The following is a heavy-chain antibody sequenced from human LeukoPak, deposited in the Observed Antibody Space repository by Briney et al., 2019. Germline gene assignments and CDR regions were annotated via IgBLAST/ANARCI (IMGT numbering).Heavy chain of an antibody. CDR1: GYTFTSYA. D-gene: IGHD1-26*01. CDR3: ARGIPSGSYSFDY. J-gene: IGHJ4*02. V-gene: IGHV1-3*01. Sequence: APVKVSCKASGYTFTSYAMQWERQAPGQRLEWMGWINAGNGNTKYSQKFQGRVTITRDTSASTAYMELSSLRSEDTAVYYCARGIPSGSYSFDYWGQGTLVTVSS. CDR2: INAGNGNT.